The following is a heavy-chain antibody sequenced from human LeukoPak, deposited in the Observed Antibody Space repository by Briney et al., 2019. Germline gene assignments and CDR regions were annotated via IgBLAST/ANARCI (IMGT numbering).Heavy chain of an antibody. J-gene: IGHJ4*02. Sequence: ASVKVSCKVSGYTLTELSMHWVRQAPGRGLEWMGGFDPEDGETIYAQKFQGRVTMTEDTSTDTAYMELSSLRSEDTAVYYCATGNSSGYYQFDYWGQGTLVTVSS. D-gene: IGHD3-22*01. CDR3: ATGNSSGYYQFDY. CDR2: FDPEDGET. V-gene: IGHV1-24*01. CDR1: GYTLTELS.